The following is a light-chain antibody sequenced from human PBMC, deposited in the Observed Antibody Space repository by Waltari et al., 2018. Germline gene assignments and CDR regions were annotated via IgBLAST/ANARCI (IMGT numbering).Light chain of an antibody. Sequence: QSALTQPASVSGSPGQSITISCTGSRLDVGGYAFVSWYRQHPGKAPKVVIVDVNNRPSGVSDRVSGSKSGNTASLTISGLQAEDEGDYYCTSYTSRHTLVFGGGTKVTVL. V-gene: IGLV2-14*01. CDR3: TSYTSRHTLV. CDR2: DVN. CDR1: RLDVGGYAF. J-gene: IGLJ1*01.